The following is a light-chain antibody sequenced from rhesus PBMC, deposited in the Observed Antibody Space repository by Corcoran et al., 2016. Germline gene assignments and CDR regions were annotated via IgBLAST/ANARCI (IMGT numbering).Light chain of an antibody. Sequence: DIQMTQSPSSLSASVGVRVTITCRASQGISNWLAWYQQKLGKAPKLLIYMASNLETGVPSRFSGSGSGTDFTLTISSLQPEDIATYYCQHHDNSPVTFGGGTKVEIK. CDR1: QGISNW. V-gene: IGKV1-69*01. CDR3: QHHDNSPVT. CDR2: MAS. J-gene: IGKJ4*01.